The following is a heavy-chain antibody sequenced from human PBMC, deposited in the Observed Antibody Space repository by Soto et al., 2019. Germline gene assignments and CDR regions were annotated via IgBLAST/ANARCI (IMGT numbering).Heavy chain of an antibody. CDR3: ARGGKYRYAMDV. D-gene: IGHD3-16*01. CDR1: GFTFSDYW. J-gene: IGHJ6*02. V-gene: IGHV3-74*02. Sequence: EEPLVESGGGLVQPGGSLRLACAASGFTFSDYWMHWVRQAPGKGLEWVSRIKGDGSSTSQADAMEGRFTISRDNAKSTLHLQMNILRAQDADVYDCARGGKYRYAMDVWGQWSPVTASS. CDR2: IKGDGSST.